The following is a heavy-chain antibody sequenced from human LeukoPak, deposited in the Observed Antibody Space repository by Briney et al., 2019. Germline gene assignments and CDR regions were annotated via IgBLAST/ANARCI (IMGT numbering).Heavy chain of an antibody. CDR1: GGSISSSSYY. CDR2: IYYSGTT. Sequence: SETLSLTCTVSGGSISSSSYYWAWIRQPPGKGLEWIGTIYYSGTTYYSPSLKSRVTISVDTSKNQFSLKLTSVTAADTAVYYCASHDILTPFRDYWGQGTLVTVSS. J-gene: IGHJ4*02. V-gene: IGHV4-39*07. CDR3: ASHDILTPFRDY. D-gene: IGHD3-9*01.